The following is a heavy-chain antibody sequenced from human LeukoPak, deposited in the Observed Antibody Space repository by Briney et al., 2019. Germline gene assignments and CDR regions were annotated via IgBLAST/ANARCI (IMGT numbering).Heavy chain of an antibody. CDR1: GFTFSSYA. CDR3: AKDVGSGSYFDY. J-gene: IGHJ4*02. D-gene: IGHD3-10*01. Sequence: PGGALRLSCAASGFTFSSYAMSWVRQAPGKGLEWVSAISGSGGSTYYADSVKGRFTISRDNSKNTLYLQMNSLRVEDTAVYYCAKDVGSGSYFDYWGQGILVTVSS. CDR2: ISGSGGST. V-gene: IGHV3-23*01.